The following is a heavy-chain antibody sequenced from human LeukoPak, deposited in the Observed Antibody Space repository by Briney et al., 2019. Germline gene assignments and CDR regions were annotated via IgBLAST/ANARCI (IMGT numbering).Heavy chain of an antibody. V-gene: IGHV3-33*01. J-gene: IGHJ4*02. Sequence: GGSLRLSCTASGFTFSNYAMHWVRQAPGKGLEWVAVIWYDGSHQYYADSVKGRFTISRDNSNNTLYLQINSLRAEDTAVYYCTRPHPYYYDSSGYWAYYFDYWGQGTLVTVSS. CDR3: TRPHPYYYDSSGYWAYYFDY. D-gene: IGHD3-22*01. CDR2: IWYDGSHQ. CDR1: GFTFSNYA.